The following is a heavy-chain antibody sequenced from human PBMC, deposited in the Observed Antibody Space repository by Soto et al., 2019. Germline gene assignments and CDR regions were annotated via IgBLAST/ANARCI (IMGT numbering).Heavy chain of an antibody. D-gene: IGHD6-19*01. J-gene: IGHJ6*02. CDR3: ASERIAVAGTVYYYYGMDV. Sequence: GGSLRLTCEASGFTFSSYGMHWVCQAPGMGLVWVAVIWYDVSNKYYAHYEKSQFTTSRDNSKNALYLQMNRLIAEDTAVYYCASERIAVAGTVYYYYGMDVWGQETTVTVCS. CDR2: IWYDVSNK. V-gene: IGHV3-33*01. CDR1: GFTFSSYG.